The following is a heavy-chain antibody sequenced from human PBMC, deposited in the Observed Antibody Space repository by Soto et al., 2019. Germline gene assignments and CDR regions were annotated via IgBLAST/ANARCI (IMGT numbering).Heavy chain of an antibody. D-gene: IGHD3-22*01. CDR1: GYTFTSYD. CDR3: ARGYDSSGDYYDHWFDP. CDR2: MNPNSGNT. V-gene: IGHV1-8*01. J-gene: IGHJ5*01. Sequence: ASVKVSCKASGYTFTSYDINWVRQATGQGLEWMGWMNPNSGNTGYAQKFQGRVTMTRNTSISTAYMELSSLRSEDTAVYYCARGYDSSGDYYDHWFDPWGQGTLVTVSS.